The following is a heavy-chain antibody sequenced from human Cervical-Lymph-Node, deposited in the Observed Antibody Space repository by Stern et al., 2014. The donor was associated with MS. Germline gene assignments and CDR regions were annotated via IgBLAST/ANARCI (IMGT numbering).Heavy chain of an antibody. V-gene: IGHV1-69*01. CDR3: ATSDSGWDNPYLFYGMDV. Sequence: VQLVQSGAEVKKPGSSVKVSCKASGDTFNSYAFSWVRQAPGPGLEWMGGVIPISCNTNYAQRVQGRINLTPEDSPHTAYMELSSLRSEDAAVYYCATSDSGWDNPYLFYGMDVWGHGITVTVSS. D-gene: IGHD6-19*01. CDR1: GDTFNSYA. CDR2: VIPISCNT. J-gene: IGHJ6*02.